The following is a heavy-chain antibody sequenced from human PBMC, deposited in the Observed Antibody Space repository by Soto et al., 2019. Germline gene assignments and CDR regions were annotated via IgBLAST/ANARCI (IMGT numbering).Heavy chain of an antibody. D-gene: IGHD2-15*01. Sequence: QVQLQQWGAGLLKPSETLSLTCAVYGGSFSGYYWSWIRQPPGKGMEWIGEINHSGSTNYNPSLKSRVTISVDTSKNQFSLKLSSVTAADTDVYYCARGRCSGGNCYPSNYYFYGMDVWGQGTTVTVSS. V-gene: IGHV4-34*01. CDR1: GGSFSGYY. J-gene: IGHJ6*02. CDR3: ARGRCSGGNCYPSNYYFYGMDV. CDR2: INHSGST.